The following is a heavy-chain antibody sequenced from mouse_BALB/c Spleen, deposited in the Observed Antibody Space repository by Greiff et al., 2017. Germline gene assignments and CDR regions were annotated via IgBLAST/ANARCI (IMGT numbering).Heavy chain of an antibody. CDR3: ARHPRYYAMDY. CDR1: GFSLTGYG. Sequence: QVQLKESGPGLVAPSQSLSITCTVSGFSLTGYGVNWVRQPPGKGLEWLGMIWGDGSTDYNSALKSRLSISKDNSKSQVFLKMNSLQTDDTARYYCARHPRYYAMDYWGQGTSVTVSS. V-gene: IGHV2-6-7*01. J-gene: IGHJ4*01. CDR2: IWGDGST.